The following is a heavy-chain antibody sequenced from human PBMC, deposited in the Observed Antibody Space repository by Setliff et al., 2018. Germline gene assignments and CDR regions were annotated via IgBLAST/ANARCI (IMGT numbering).Heavy chain of an antibody. CDR1: GYGFTSHY. CDR3: ARAPWGDYYDCLYTWFDP. V-gene: IGHV1-46*01. D-gene: IGHD3-22*01. CDR2: VNPSGGKT. J-gene: IGHJ5*02. Sequence: ASVKVSCKASGYGFTSHYFHWLRQAPGQGLEWMGIVNPSGGKTTLSQKFQGRVSMTADASTATVYMELHSLTSEDTAMYYCARAPWGDYYDCLYTWFDPWGQGSLVTVSS.